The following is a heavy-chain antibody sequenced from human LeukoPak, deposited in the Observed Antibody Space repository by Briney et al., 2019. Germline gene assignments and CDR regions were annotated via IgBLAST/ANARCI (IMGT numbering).Heavy chain of an antibody. J-gene: IGHJ4*02. CDR1: GGSISTDY. V-gene: IGHV4-4*07. D-gene: IGHD6-13*01. Sequence: SETLSLTCSVSGGSISTDYWSWIRQPAGKGLEWIGRIYNSGNVNYSPSLKGRVTMTVDTSKNQFSLNLSSVTAADTAVYYCARGRGSSWYYFDSWGQGTLVTVSS. CDR3: ARGRGSSWYYFDS. CDR2: IYNSGNV.